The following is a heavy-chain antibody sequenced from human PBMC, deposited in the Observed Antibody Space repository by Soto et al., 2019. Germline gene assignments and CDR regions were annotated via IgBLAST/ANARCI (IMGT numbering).Heavy chain of an antibody. D-gene: IGHD3-3*01. CDR3: ARDKEYYDFWSAISPGRSDYGMDV. Sequence: GGSLRLSCAASGFTFSSYAMHWVRQAPGKGLEWVAVISYDGSNKYYADSVKGRFTISRDNSKNTPYLQMNSLRAEDTAVYYCARDKEYYDFWSAISPGRSDYGMDVWGQGTPVTVSS. V-gene: IGHV3-30-3*01. J-gene: IGHJ6*02. CDR1: GFTFSSYA. CDR2: ISYDGSNK.